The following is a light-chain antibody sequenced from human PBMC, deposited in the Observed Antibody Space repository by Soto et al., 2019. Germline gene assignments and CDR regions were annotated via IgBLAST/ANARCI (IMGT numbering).Light chain of an antibody. CDR3: QQYGSSPRT. CDR1: QSVGSNY. J-gene: IGKJ1*01. CDR2: GAS. Sequence: EIVLTQSPGTLSLSPRERATLSCRASQSVGSNYLAWYQQRPGQAPRLLIYGASSRATGIPVRFSGSGSGTDFTLTISRLEPEDFAVYYCQQYGSSPRTFGQGTKVEIK. V-gene: IGKV3-20*01.